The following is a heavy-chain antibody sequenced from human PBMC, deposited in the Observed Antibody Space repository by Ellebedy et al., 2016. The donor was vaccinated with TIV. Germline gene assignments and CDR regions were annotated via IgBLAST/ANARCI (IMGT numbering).Heavy chain of an antibody. CDR2: IYSSGGT. V-gene: IGHV3-53*01. CDR3: AGPAATGTKTFDY. Sequence: GGSLRLSCAASGFTVSSNYMSWVRQAPGRGLEWVSTIYSSGGTYYAGSVKGRFTISRDNSMDTLYLQMNSLGVGDTAVYYCAGPAATGTKTFDYWGQGTLVTVSS. CDR1: GFTVSSNY. D-gene: IGHD6-13*01. J-gene: IGHJ4*02.